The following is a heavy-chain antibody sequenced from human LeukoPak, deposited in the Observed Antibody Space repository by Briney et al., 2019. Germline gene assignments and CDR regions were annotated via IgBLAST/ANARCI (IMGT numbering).Heavy chain of an antibody. D-gene: IGHD3/OR15-3a*01. J-gene: IGHJ4*02. CDR2: INYSGNT. Sequence: PSETLSLTCTVSGGSISSYYWSWIRQPPGKGLEWIGSINYSGNTNYNASLKSQVSISIDTSKNQFSLRLTSVTAADTAVYYCARQTGSGLFILPGGQGTLVTVSS. CDR3: ARQTGSGLFILP. V-gene: IGHV4-59*08. CDR1: GGSISSYY.